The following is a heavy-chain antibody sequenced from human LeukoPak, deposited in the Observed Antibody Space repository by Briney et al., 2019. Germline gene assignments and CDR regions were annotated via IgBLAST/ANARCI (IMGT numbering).Heavy chain of an antibody. V-gene: IGHV1-2*02. CDR1: GYTFTGYY. Sequence: GASVKVSCKASGYTFTGYYMHWVRQAPGQGLEWMGWINPNSGGTNYAQKFQGRVTMTRDTSISTAYMELSRLRSDDTAVYYCARVGIAARLRYYFDYWGQGTLVTVSS. CDR3: ARVGIAARLRYYFDY. CDR2: INPNSGGT. D-gene: IGHD6-6*01. J-gene: IGHJ4*02.